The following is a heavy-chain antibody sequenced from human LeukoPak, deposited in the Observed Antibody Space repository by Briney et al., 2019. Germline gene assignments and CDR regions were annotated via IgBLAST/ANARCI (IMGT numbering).Heavy chain of an antibody. V-gene: IGHV6-1*01. CDR1: GDSVSSNSAA. CDR2: TYYRSKWYN. Sequence: SQTLSLTCAISGDSVSSNSAAWNWIRQSPSRGLEWLGRTYYRSKWYNDYAVSVESRITINLDTSKNQFSLQLNSVTPEDTAVYYCARLEYSSSSGWFDPWGQGTLVTVSS. CDR3: ARLEYSSSSGWFDP. J-gene: IGHJ5*02. D-gene: IGHD6-6*01.